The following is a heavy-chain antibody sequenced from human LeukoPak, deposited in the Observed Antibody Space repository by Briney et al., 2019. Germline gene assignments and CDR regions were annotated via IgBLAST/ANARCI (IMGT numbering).Heavy chain of an antibody. Sequence: PGGSLRLSCVVSGFSISSYGMHWVRQSPGKGLELVAVIWYDGSKKYHADSVRGRFTISRDVSKSTLYLEMSSLRAEDTAVYYCARDECSTTYCYGYWGQGTLVTVSP. J-gene: IGHJ4*02. D-gene: IGHD3-10*01. V-gene: IGHV3-33*01. CDR2: IWYDGSKK. CDR3: ARDECSTTYCYGY. CDR1: GFSISSYG.